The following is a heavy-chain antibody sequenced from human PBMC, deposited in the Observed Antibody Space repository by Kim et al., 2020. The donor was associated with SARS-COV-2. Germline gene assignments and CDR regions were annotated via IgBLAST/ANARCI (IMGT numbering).Heavy chain of an antibody. Sequence: SETLSLTCAVYGGSFSGYYWSWIRQPPGKGLEWIGEINHSGSTNYNPSLKSRVTLSVDTSKNQFSLKLSSVTAADTAVYYCARGRYRITMVRGVMVSNNWFDPWGQGTLVTVSS. CDR1: GGSFSGYY. J-gene: IGHJ5*02. CDR3: ARGRYRITMVRGVMVSNNWFDP. D-gene: IGHD3-10*01. V-gene: IGHV4-34*01. CDR2: INHSGST.